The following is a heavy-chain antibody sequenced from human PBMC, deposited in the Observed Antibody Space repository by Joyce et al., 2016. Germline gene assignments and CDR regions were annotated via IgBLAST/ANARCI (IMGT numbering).Heavy chain of an antibody. V-gene: IGHV5-51*01. Sequence: EVQLVQSGAEVKKAGESLKISCKGSGYKCISHWIAWVRQRPGKGLEWMGTIFPGDSGTKYSPSFEGHVTISADRYIDTVYLQWNNLQTSDTAIYYCARRGAILGWFDPWGQGTRVTVSS. D-gene: IGHD3-16*01. CDR2: IFPGDSGT. CDR1: GYKCISHW. J-gene: IGHJ5*02. CDR3: ARRGAILGWFDP.